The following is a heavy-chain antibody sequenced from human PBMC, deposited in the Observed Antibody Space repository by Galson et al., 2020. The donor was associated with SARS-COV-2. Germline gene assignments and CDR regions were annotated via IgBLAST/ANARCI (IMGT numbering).Heavy chain of an antibody. CDR3: AKVTGDYYASGCPKGYSDY. CDR2: ISGSYRT. V-gene: IGHV3-23*01. CDR1: GFTFSSYA. D-gene: IGHD3-10*01. J-gene: IGHJ4*02. Sequence: GGSLRLSCVVSGFTFSSYAMSWVRQAPGKGLEWVSVISGSYRTYYADSVKGRFTISRDNSKNTLYLQMDSPRADDTAIYYCAKVTGDYYASGCPKGYSDYWGQGTLVTVSS.